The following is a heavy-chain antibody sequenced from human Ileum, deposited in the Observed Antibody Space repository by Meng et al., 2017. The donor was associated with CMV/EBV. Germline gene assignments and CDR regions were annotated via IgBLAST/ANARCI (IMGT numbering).Heavy chain of an antibody. CDR1: GLSVSTDYW. CDR2: VSQDGRT. J-gene: IGHJ4*01. CDR3: ASSSGWWRIDY. Sequence: VQLQESGPRLVTPSGTLSLTCAVSGLSVSTDYWWTWVRQAPGKGLEWIGEVSQDGRTNSNPSLKSRLSMSVDKSKNQFSLNLRSVTAADTASYFCASSSGWWRIDYWGHGTLVTVSS. V-gene: IGHV4-4*02. D-gene: IGHD6-19*01.